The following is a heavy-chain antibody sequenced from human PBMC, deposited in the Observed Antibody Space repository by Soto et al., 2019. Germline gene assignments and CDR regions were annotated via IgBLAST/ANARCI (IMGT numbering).Heavy chain of an antibody. CDR3: ALLSGPPILYSSSWPHGDGMDV. Sequence: GGSLRLSCAASGFTFSSYAMSWVRQAPGKGLEWVSAISGSGGSTYYADSVKGRFTISRDNSKNTLYLQMNSLRAEDTAVYYCALLSGPPILYSSSWPHGDGMDVWGQGTTVTVSS. V-gene: IGHV3-23*01. CDR2: ISGSGGST. J-gene: IGHJ6*02. D-gene: IGHD6-13*01. CDR1: GFTFSSYA.